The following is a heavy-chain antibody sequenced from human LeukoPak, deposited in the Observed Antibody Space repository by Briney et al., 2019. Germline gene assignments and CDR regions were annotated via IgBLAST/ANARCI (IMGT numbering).Heavy chain of an antibody. J-gene: IGHJ4*02. CDR3: ARVDSTGYYRGRGPIDY. Sequence: ASVKVSCKASGYTFTGHYMHWVRQAPGQGLEWMGWINPNSGGTNYAQKFQGRVTMTRDTSISTAYMDLSRLRPDDTAVYYCARVDSTGYYRGRGPIDYWGQGTLVTVSS. D-gene: IGHD3-22*01. V-gene: IGHV1-2*02. CDR2: INPNSGGT. CDR1: GYTFTGHY.